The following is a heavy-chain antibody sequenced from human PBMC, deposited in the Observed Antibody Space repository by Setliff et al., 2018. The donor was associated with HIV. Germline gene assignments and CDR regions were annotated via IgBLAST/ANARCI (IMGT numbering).Heavy chain of an antibody. J-gene: IGHJ4*02. Sequence: ASVKVSCQASGYTFTGYYMHWVRQAPGQGLEWMGWINPNSGGTNYAQKFQGRVTMTRDTSITTAYMELSGLRSDDTAVYYCARVGSRTIWFLLDYWGQGTLVTVSS. CDR1: GYTFTGYY. V-gene: IGHV1-2*02. CDR3: ARVGSRTIWFLLDY. D-gene: IGHD3-10*01. CDR2: INPNSGGT.